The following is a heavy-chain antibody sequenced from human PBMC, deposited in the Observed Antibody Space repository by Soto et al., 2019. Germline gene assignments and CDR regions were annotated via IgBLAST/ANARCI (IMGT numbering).Heavy chain of an antibody. CDR2: IYFSGTT. CDR1: GGSISSGDYY. CDR3: ARRDRSGFSYWLDT. V-gene: IGHV4-31*03. D-gene: IGHD3-22*01. J-gene: IGHJ5*02. Sequence: SETLSLTCTVSGGSISSGDYYWSWIRQHPGKGLEWIGTIYFSGTTYYNPSLKSRVTISVDTSESQFSLKLSSVTAADTAVYYCARRDRSGFSYWLDTWGQGTLVTVSS.